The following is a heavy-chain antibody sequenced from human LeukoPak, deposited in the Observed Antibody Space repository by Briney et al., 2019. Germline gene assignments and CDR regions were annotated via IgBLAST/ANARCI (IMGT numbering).Heavy chain of an antibody. J-gene: IGHJ4*02. CDR2: ISSGSSTI. Sequence: PGGSLRLSCAASGFTFSSYRMNWVRQAPGKGLEWVSYISSGSSTIYYADSVKGRLTISRDNAKNSLYLQMNSLRAEDTAVYYCARSGPFGGCFDYWGQGTLVTVSS. V-gene: IGHV3-48*01. D-gene: IGHD3-10*01. CDR1: GFTFSSYR. CDR3: ARSGPFGGCFDY.